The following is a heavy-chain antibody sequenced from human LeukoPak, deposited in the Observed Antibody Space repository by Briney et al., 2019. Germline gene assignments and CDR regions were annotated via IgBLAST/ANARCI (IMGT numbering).Heavy chain of an antibody. CDR3: ATSWGPDTSAFRWGRDGMDV. V-gene: IGHV3-23*01. Sequence: GGSLRLSCAASGFTFSSFTMSWVRQAPGKGLEWVSAISKSGDHTYYAASAKGRFTIYRDNSKNTQYLQMNSLRAEDTAVYYCATSWGPDTSAFRWGRDGMDVWGQGTTVIVS. CDR2: ISKSGDHT. D-gene: IGHD3-16*01. CDR1: GFTFSSFT. J-gene: IGHJ6*02.